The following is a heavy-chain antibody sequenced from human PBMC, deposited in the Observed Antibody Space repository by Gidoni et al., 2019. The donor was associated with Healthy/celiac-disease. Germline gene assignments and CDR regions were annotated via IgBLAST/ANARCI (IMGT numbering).Heavy chain of an antibody. CDR1: GFTFSSYA. CDR2: ISYDGSNK. D-gene: IGHD6-13*01. Sequence: QVQLVESGGGVVQPGRSLRLSCAASGFTFSSYAMHGVRQAPGKGLGWVAVISYDGSNKYHADSVKGRFTISRDNSKNTLYLQMNSLRAEDTAVYYCSRDLGIAANSVWGQGTLVTVSS. V-gene: IGHV3-30*14. J-gene: IGHJ4*02. CDR3: SRDLGIAANSV.